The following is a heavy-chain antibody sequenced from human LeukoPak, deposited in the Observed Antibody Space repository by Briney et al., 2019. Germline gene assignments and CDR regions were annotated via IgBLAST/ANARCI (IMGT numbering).Heavy chain of an antibody. Sequence: PGGSLRLSCAASGFTFSSYAMSWVRQAPGKGLEWVSAISGSGGSTYYADSVKGRFTISRDNSKNTLYLQMNSLRAEDTAVYYCAKDPSLSDIVVVPAFVDYWGQGTLVTVFS. V-gene: IGHV3-23*01. CDR2: ISGSGGST. CDR1: GFTFSSYA. CDR3: AKDPSLSDIVVVPAFVDY. D-gene: IGHD2-2*01. J-gene: IGHJ4*02.